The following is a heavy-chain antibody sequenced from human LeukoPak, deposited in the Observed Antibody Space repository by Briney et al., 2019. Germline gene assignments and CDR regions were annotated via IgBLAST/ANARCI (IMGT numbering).Heavy chain of an antibody. CDR3: ARAHYDSSVPIDY. CDR1: GYTLTSYY. V-gene: IGHV1-18*04. Sequence: ASVKVSCKASGYTLTSYYMHWVRQAPGQGLEWMGWISAYNGNTNYAQKLQGRVTMTTDTSTSTAYMELRSLRSDDTAVYYCARAHYDSSVPIDYWGQGTLVTVSS. CDR2: ISAYNGNT. D-gene: IGHD3-22*01. J-gene: IGHJ4*02.